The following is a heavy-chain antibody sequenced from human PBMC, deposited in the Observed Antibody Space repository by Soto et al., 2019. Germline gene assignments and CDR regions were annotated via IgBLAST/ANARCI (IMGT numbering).Heavy chain of an antibody. CDR3: ASENPGALGFFDY. CDR2: IWYDESNK. CDR1: GFTFSSYG. Sequence: GGSLRLSCAASGFTFSSYGMHWVRQAPGKGLEWVAFIWYDESNKYYADSVKGRFTISRDNSKNTLYLQMNSLRAEDTAVYYCASENPGALGFFDYWGQGTLVTVSS. J-gene: IGHJ4*02. D-gene: IGHD1-26*01. V-gene: IGHV3-33*01.